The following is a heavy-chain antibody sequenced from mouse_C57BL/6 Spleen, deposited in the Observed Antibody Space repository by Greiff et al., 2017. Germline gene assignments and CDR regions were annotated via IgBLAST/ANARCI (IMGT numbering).Heavy chain of an antibody. J-gene: IGHJ1*03. CDR3: ARFYYYGSSGYFEV. CDR2: IYPNYGTT. V-gene: IGHV1-39*01. CDR1: GYSFTDYN. D-gene: IGHD1-1*01. Sequence: VQLQQSGPELVKPGASVKISCKASGYSFTDYNMNWVKQSPGKSLEWIGVIYPNYGTTSYNQKFKGKATMTVDQSSSTAYMQLNSLTSEDSAVYYCARFYYYGSSGYFEVWGTGTTVTVSS.